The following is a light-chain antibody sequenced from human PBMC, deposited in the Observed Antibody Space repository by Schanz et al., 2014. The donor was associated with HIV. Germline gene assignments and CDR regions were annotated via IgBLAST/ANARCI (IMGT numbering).Light chain of an antibody. CDR3: ATWDDSLDGWV. V-gene: IGLV1-44*01. Sequence: QFVLTQPPSASGTPGQRVTISCSGSSSNFRSNAVIWYQQLPGTAPRLVIYNTFHRPSGVPDRFSGSQSGTSAFLAISGLQSEDESDFFCATWDDSLDGWVFGGGTKLTVL. CDR1: SSNFRSNA. J-gene: IGLJ3*02. CDR2: NTF.